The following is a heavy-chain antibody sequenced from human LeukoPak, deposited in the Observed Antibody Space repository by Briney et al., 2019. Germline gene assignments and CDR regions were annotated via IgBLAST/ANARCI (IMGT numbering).Heavy chain of an antibody. CDR2: TSYDGSNK. Sequence: PGGSLRLSCAASGFTFSSYAMHWVRQAPGKGLEWVAVTSYDGSNKYYADSVKGRFTISRDNSKNTLYLQMNSLRAEDTAVYYCARDQGYCSGGSCSYFDYWGQGTLVTVSS. CDR3: ARDQGYCSGGSCSYFDY. D-gene: IGHD2-15*01. J-gene: IGHJ4*02. V-gene: IGHV3-30*04. CDR1: GFTFSSYA.